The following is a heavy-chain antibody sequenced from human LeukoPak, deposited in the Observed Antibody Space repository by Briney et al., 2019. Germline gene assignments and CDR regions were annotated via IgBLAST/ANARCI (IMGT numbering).Heavy chain of an antibody. CDR3: ARQGGYSGYDYSVS. J-gene: IGHJ4*02. CDR1: GGSISSSSYY. D-gene: IGHD5-12*01. Sequence: SETLSLTCTVSGGSISSSSYYWGWIRQPPGKGLEWIGSIYYSGSTYYNPSLKSRVTISVDTSKNQFSLKLSSVTAADTAVYYCARQGGYSGYDYSVSWGQGTLVTVSS. V-gene: IGHV4-39*01. CDR2: IYYSGST.